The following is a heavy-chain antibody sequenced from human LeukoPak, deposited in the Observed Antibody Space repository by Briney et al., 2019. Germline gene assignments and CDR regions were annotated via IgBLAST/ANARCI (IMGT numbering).Heavy chain of an antibody. CDR1: GYSFIDYW. CDR3: ATRSGSYSDDYYYYYMDV. Sequence: GESLKISCKGSGYSFIDYWIAWVRQLPGKGLEWMGIIYPADSNTRYSPSFQGQVTISADKSITTAYLQWSSLKASDTAMYYCATRSGSYSDDYYYYYMDVWGQGTTVTVSS. J-gene: IGHJ6*02. D-gene: IGHD3-10*01. V-gene: IGHV5-51*01. CDR2: IYPADSNT.